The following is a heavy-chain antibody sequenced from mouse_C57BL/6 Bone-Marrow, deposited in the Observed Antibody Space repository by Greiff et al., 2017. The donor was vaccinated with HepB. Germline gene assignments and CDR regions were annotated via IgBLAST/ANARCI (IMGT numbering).Heavy chain of an antibody. V-gene: IGHV5-6*01. D-gene: IGHD2-3*01. Sequence: EVQLVESGGDLVKPGGSLKLSCAASGFTFSSYGMSWVRQTPDKRLEWVATISSGGSYTYYPDSVKGRFTISRDNAKNTLYLQMSSLKSEDTAMYYCARTGGYDPWFAYWGQGTLVTVSA. J-gene: IGHJ3*01. CDR1: GFTFSSYG. CDR3: ARTGGYDPWFAY. CDR2: ISSGGSYT.